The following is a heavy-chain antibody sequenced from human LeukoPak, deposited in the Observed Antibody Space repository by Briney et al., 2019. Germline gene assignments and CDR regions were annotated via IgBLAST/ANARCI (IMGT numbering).Heavy chain of an antibody. CDR3: ARESGSVTSEVDFDY. CDR1: GFTFSSYG. V-gene: IGHV3-30*02. J-gene: IGHJ4*02. Sequence: GGSLRLSCAASGFTFSSYGMHWVRQAPGKGLEWVAFIRYDGSNKYYADSVKGRFTISRDISKNTLYLQMNSLRAEDTAVYYCARESGSVTSEVDFDYWGQGTLVTVSS. CDR2: IRYDGSNK. D-gene: IGHD4-17*01.